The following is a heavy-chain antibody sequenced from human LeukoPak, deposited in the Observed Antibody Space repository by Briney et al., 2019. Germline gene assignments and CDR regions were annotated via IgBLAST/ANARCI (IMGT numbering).Heavy chain of an antibody. D-gene: IGHD4-23*01. CDR1: GFTFRSYW. Sequence: GGSLRLSWPASGFTFRSYWMHWVRQAPGKGLVWVSRINSDGSSTSYADSVMGRLTISRDNAKITLYLQMNSLRAEDSAVYYCGRAHYSGNSGSFDIWGQGTMVTVSS. V-gene: IGHV3-74*01. J-gene: IGHJ3*02. CDR2: INSDGSST. CDR3: GRAHYSGNSGSFDI.